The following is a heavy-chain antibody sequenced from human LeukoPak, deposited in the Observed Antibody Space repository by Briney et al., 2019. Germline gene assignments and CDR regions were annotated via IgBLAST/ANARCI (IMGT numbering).Heavy chain of an antibody. V-gene: IGHV3-23*01. CDR2: ICGSGGST. CDR1: GFTFSRYA. D-gene: IGHD3-9*01. CDR3: AKKQEGGSFVLDC. Sequence: PGGSLRLSCAASGFTFSRYAMSWVRQAPGEGLEWVSVICGSGGSTNYAGSVKGRFTIPRENSEHTLYLQMDRLTAQDPAVFYCAKKQEGGSFVLDCWGQGTLVSVSS. J-gene: IGHJ4*02.